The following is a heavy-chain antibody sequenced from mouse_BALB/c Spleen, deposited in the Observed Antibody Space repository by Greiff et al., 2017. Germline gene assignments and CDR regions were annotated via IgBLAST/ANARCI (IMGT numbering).Heavy chain of an antibody. CDR3: TSEYDGFAY. Sequence: QVQLQQPGAELVRPGASVKLSCKASGYTFTSYWMNWVKQRPGQGLEWIGNIYPSDGNTNYNQKFKGKATLTVDKSSSTAYMQLSSPTSEDSAVYYCTSEYDGFAYWGQGTLVTVSA. CDR2: IYPSDGNT. V-gene: IGHV1-69*02. J-gene: IGHJ3*01. CDR1: GYTFTSYW. D-gene: IGHD2-4*01.